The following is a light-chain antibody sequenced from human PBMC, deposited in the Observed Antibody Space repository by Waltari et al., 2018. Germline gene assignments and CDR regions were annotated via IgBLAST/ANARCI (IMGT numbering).Light chain of an antibody. CDR3: QQDDNYPET. J-gene: IGKJ1*01. Sequence: DIQMTQSPSTLSASVGDRVTITCRASQNINTWVAWYQQKPGKAPKLLIYKASNLKSGAPSRFSGGGSGTEFTLYISSLQPDDFATYYCQQDDNYPETFGPGTTVDVK. CDR2: KAS. V-gene: IGKV1-5*03. CDR1: QNINTW.